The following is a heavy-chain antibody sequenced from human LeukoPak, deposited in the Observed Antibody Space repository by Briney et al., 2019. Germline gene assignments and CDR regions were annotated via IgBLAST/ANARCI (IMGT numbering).Heavy chain of an antibody. CDR2: IRYDGSNK. D-gene: IGHD4-17*01. CDR1: GFTFSSYG. CDR3: ARDLDWADDYGDYVRFGGFDY. Sequence: GGSLRLSCAASGFTFSSYGMHWVRQAPGKGLEWVAFIRYDGSNKYYADSVKGRFTISRDNSKNTLYLQMNSLRAEDTAVYYCARDLDWADDYGDYVRFGGFDYWGQGTLVTVSS. V-gene: IGHV3-30*02. J-gene: IGHJ4*02.